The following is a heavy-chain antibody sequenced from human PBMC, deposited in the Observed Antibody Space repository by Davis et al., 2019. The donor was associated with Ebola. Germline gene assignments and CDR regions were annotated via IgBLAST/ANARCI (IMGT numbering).Heavy chain of an antibody. V-gene: IGHV4-34*01. CDR1: GGSSSGYF. Sequence: MPSETLSPTCGVSGGSSSGYFWTWIRQAPGKGLEWIGEIDHSGSTTYNPSLKSRITISLDTSRNQFSLRMYSVTAADTATYFCARASVVISANFDSWGQGTLVRVSP. J-gene: IGHJ5*01. CDR3: ARASVVISANFDS. D-gene: IGHD2-21*01. CDR2: IDHSGST.